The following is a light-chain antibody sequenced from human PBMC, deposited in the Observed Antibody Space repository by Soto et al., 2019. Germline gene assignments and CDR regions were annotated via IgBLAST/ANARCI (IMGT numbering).Light chain of an antibody. CDR3: QQYNNWPRYT. CDR2: GAS. V-gene: IGKV3-15*01. J-gene: IGKJ2*01. CDR1: QSVSSN. Sequence: EIVMTQSPATLSVSPGERATLSCRASQSVSSNLAWYQQKPGQAPRLLIYGASTRATGIPARFSGSGSGTEVTLTISSLQSEDFAVYSCQQYNNWPRYTFGQGTKLEIK.